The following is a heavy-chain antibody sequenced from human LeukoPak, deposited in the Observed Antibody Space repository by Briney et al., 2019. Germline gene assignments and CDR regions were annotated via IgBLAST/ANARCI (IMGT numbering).Heavy chain of an antibody. D-gene: IGHD3-22*01. CDR2: ISYDGSNK. J-gene: IGHJ4*02. CDR1: GFTFSSYG. V-gene: IGHV3-30*18. CDR3: AKGVRYYYDSSGLDY. Sequence: PGGSPRLSCAASGFTFSSYGMHWVRQAPGKGPEWVAVISYDGSNKYYADSVKGRFTISRDNSKNTLYLQMNSLRAEDTAVYYCAKGVRYYYDSSGLDYWGQGTLVTVSS.